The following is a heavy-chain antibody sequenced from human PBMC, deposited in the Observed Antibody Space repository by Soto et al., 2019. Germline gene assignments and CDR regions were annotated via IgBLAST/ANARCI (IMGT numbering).Heavy chain of an antibody. Sequence: QVQLVESGGGLVKPGGSLRLSCAVSGFTFNDCQMTWFRQAPGKGLEWVSRISSTGSYADYADSVKGRFTVSRDNANNTVYLQMDSLRDEDTAVYFCARIVGLRLNDYWGQGTLVIVSS. CDR3: ARIVGLRLNDY. CDR1: GFTFNDCQ. J-gene: IGHJ4*02. D-gene: IGHD1-26*01. V-gene: IGHV3-11*05. CDR2: ISSTGSYA.